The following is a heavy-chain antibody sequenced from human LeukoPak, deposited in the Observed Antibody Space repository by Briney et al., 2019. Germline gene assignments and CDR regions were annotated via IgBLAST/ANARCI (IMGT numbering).Heavy chain of an antibody. CDR2: ISQTGSP. CDR1: GGSYRTYY. D-gene: IGHD4-23*01. Sequence: PSETLSLTCAVYGGSYRTYYWNWIRQSSGKGLEWIGEISQTGSPHYNPSLKSRVTISVDTSKNQFSLKLSSVTAADTAVYYCANRNGGNLVWAFDVWGQGTLVTVSS. J-gene: IGHJ3*01. CDR3: ANRNGGNLVWAFDV. V-gene: IGHV4-34*01.